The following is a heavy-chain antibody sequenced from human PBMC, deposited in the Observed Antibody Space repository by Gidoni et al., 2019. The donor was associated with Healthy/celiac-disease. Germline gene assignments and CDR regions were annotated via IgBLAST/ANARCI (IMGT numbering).Heavy chain of an antibody. Sequence: QVQLQESGPGLVKPSQTLSLTCTVSGGSISSGSYYWSWIRQPAGKGLEWIGRIYTSGSTNYNPSLKSRVTMSVDTSKNQFSLKLSSVTAADTAVYYCARDSKTTVVTGDYYYYGMDVWGQGTTVTVSS. CDR2: IYTSGST. V-gene: IGHV4-61*02. CDR3: ARDSKTTVVTGDYYYYGMDV. CDR1: GGSISSGSYY. J-gene: IGHJ6*02. D-gene: IGHD4-17*01.